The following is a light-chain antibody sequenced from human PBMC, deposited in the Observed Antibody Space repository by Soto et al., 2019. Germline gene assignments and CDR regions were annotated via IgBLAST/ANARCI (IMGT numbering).Light chain of an antibody. CDR1: SRDVGAYDH. V-gene: IGLV2-14*01. J-gene: IGLJ3*02. CDR2: EVN. Sequence: QSALTQPASVSGSPGQSITISCTGTSRDVGAYDHVCWYQQHPGKVPKLLIYEVNYRPSGISSRFSGSKSGNTASLTISGLQAEDEADYYCASYVRGNTVLFGGGTKVTVL. CDR3: ASYVRGNTVL.